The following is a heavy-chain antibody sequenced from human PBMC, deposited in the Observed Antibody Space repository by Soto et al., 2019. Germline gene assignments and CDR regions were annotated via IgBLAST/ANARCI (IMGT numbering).Heavy chain of an antibody. V-gene: IGHV1-18*01. CDR2: ISTYNGNT. D-gene: IGHD2-15*01. CDR1: GYTFSSYG. J-gene: IGHJ4*02. Sequence: QVQLVQSGAEVKKPGASVKVSCKASGYTFSSYGISWVRQAPGQGLEWMGWISTYNGNTNYAQKLQGRVIMTTDTSTSTAYMELRSLRSDDTAVYYCARDDCSGGSCYIGYWGQGTLVTVSS. CDR3: ARDDCSGGSCYIGY.